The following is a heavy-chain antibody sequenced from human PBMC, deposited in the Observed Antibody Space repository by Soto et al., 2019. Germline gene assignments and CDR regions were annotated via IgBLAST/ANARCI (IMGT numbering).Heavy chain of an antibody. D-gene: IGHD1-26*01. J-gene: IGHJ4*02. CDR2: IFYSGTT. CDR3: ARREIEGPIDY. Sequence: PSETLSLTCTVSGGSISRGGYYWNWIRQHPGKGLEWIGYIFYSGTTYYNPSLKSRVTMSVDTSKNQFSLKLTSVTAVDTAVYYCARREIEGPIDYWGQGTLVTVSS. V-gene: IGHV4-31*03. CDR1: GGSISRGGYY.